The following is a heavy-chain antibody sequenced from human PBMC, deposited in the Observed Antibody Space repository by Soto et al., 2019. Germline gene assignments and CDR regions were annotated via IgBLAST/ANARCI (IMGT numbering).Heavy chain of an antibody. D-gene: IGHD6-13*01. CDR3: ARVDSSPPRYYYYGMDV. CDR2: IYYSGST. V-gene: IGHV4-59*01. J-gene: IGHJ6*02. CDR1: GGSISSYY. Sequence: SETLSLTCTVSGGSISSYYWSWIRQPPGKGLEWIVYIYYSGSTNYNPSLKSRVTISVDTSKNLFSLKLSSVTAADTAVYYCARVDSSPPRYYYYGMDVWGQGTTVTVSS.